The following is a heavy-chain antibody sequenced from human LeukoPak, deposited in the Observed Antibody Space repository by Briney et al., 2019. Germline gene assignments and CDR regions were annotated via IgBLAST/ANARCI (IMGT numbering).Heavy chain of an antibody. Sequence: ASVKVSCKXSGYTFTGYYMHWVRQAPGQGLEWMGWINPNSGGTNYAQKFQGRVTMTRDTSISTAYMELSKLRSDDTAVYYCARDSSDDVYYMDVWGKGTTVTVSS. V-gene: IGHV1-2*02. CDR2: INPNSGGT. D-gene: IGHD3-3*01. J-gene: IGHJ6*03. CDR3: ARDSSDDVYYMDV. CDR1: GYTFTGYY.